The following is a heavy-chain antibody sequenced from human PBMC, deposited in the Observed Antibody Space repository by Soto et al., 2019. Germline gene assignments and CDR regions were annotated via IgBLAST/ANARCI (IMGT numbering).Heavy chain of an antibody. J-gene: IGHJ5*02. D-gene: IGHD6-19*01. CDR2: ISTSSSYI. Sequence: EVQLVESGGGLVKPGGSLRLSCAASGFTLSGNNMYWVRQAPGKGLEWVSSISTSSSYIYYADSVKGRFTISRDNAKNSLYLLMNSLRAEDTAVYYCASGAIPVAATFDPWGQGTLVTVSS. CDR3: ASGAIPVAATFDP. V-gene: IGHV3-21*01. CDR1: GFTLSGNN.